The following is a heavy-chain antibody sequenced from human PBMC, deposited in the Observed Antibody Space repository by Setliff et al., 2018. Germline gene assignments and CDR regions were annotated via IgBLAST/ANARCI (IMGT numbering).Heavy chain of an antibody. CDR3: ARYYDSSGLDY. CDR1: GGSISSGGYS. CDR2: IYPSGST. Sequence: PSETLSLTCAVSGGSISSGGYSWSWIRQPPGKGLEWIGYIYPSGSTYYNPSLKSRVTISVDRSKNQFSLKLSSVTAADTAVYYGARYYDSSGLDYWGQGTLVTVSS. J-gene: IGHJ4*02. V-gene: IGHV4-30-2*01. D-gene: IGHD3-22*01.